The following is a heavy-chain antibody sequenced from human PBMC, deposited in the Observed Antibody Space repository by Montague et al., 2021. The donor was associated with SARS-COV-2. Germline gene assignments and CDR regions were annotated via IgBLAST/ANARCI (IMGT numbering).Heavy chain of an antibody. V-gene: IGHV4-59*01. CDR1: GDSMSTNY. CDR2: IYNSGTT. D-gene: IGHD3-16*01. J-gene: IGHJ4*02. Sequence: SETLSLTCSVSGDSMSTNYWSWIRQPPGKGLELIGHIYNSGTTIYNPSLKIRATIFIYVSKTQVSLRLSSVTATDTAVYYCARMFYDYVWETSRYRGNYVDHWGQGTLVTVSS. CDR3: ARMFYDYVWETSRYRGNYVDH.